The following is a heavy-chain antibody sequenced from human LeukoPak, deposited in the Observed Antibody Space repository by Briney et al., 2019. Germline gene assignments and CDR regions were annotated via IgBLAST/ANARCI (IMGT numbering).Heavy chain of an antibody. CDR3: AREATGGYYFDY. CDR2: ISYDGSNK. CDR1: GFTFSSYA. Sequence: QPGGSLRLSCAASGFTFSSYAMHWVRQAPGKGLEWVAVISYDGSNKCYADSVKGRFTISRDNSKNTLYLQMNSLRAEDTAVYYCAREATGGYYFDYWGQGTLVTVSS. J-gene: IGHJ4*02. D-gene: IGHD7-27*01. V-gene: IGHV3-30*04.